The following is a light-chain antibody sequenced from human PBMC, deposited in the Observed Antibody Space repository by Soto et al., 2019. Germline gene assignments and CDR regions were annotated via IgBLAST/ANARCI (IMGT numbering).Light chain of an antibody. CDR2: DAS. V-gene: IGKV3D-20*02. J-gene: IGKJ5*01. Sequence: EIALTQYPGTLALSPGERATLSCRASQSVSSSYLAWYQQKPGQAPRLLIYDASNRATGIQARFSGSGSGTDFTLTISSLEPEDFAVYYCKQRSNWPTCGQGTRLEIK. CDR3: KQRSNWPT. CDR1: QSVSSSY.